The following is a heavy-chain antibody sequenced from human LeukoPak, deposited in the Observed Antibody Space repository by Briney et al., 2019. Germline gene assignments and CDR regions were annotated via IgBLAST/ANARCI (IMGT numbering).Heavy chain of an antibody. D-gene: IGHD1-26*01. V-gene: IGHV3-30*18. Sequence: GGSLRLSCAAPGYTVSSNYMSRVRQAPGKGLEWVAVILYDGGNKYYADSVRGRFSLSRDNSKNTLYLYIKSLRAEDAAVYDGAKDSYSVGAPKGLDYWGQGTLVTVSS. J-gene: IGHJ4*02. CDR2: ILYDGGNK. CDR3: AKDSYSVGAPKGLDY. CDR1: GYTVSSNY.